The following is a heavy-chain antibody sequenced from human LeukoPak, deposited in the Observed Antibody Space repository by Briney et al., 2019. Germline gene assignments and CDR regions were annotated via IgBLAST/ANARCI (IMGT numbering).Heavy chain of an antibody. CDR3: ARVWGVTYYYDSSGYHYFDY. J-gene: IGHJ4*02. V-gene: IGHV3-69-1*01. CDR1: GFTFDDYA. D-gene: IGHD3-22*01. Sequence: PGRSLRLSCAASGFTFDDYAMHWVRQAPGKGLEWVSSISSSSYIYYADSVKGRFTISRDNAKNSLYLQMNSLRAEDTAVYYCARVWGVTYYYDSSGYHYFDYWGQGTLVTVSS. CDR2: ISSSSYI.